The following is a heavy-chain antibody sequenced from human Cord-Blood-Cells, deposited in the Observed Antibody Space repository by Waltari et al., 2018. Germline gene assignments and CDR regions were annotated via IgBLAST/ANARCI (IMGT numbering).Heavy chain of an antibody. CDR1: GGSFSGYY. CDR2: INHSGST. V-gene: IGHV4-34*01. J-gene: IGHJ4*02. Sequence: QVQLQQWGAGLLKPSETLSLTCAVYGGSFSGYYWSWIRQPPGKGLEWIGEINHSGSTNDHPSLKSRVTISVDTSKNQFSLKLSSVTAADTAVYYCARNYYDSSGSQYYFDYWGQGTLVTVSS. CDR3: ARNYYDSSGSQYYFDY. D-gene: IGHD3-22*01.